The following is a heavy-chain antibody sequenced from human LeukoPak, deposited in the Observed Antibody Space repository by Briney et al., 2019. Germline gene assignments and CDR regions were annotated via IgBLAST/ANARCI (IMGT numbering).Heavy chain of an antibody. CDR3: TTTFDSSGFPA. CDR1: GFTFSNAW. Sequence: GGSLRLSCAASGFTFSNAWMSWVRQAPGKGLEWVGRIKSRTDGGTTDYAAPVKGRFTISRDDSKNTLYLQMNSLKTEDTAVYYCTTTFDSSGFPAWGQGTLVTVSS. CDR2: IKSRTDGGTT. D-gene: IGHD6-19*01. V-gene: IGHV3-15*01. J-gene: IGHJ5*02.